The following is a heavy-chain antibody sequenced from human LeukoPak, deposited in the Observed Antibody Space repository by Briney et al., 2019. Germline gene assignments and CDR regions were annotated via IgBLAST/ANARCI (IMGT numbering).Heavy chain of an antibody. V-gene: IGHV3-66*01. CDR3: ARGYSSSWYGVSH. CDR2: IYSGGST. Sequence: PWGSLRLSCAASGFTVSGNYRSWVRQPPGKGLEWVSVIYSGGSTYYADSVKGRFTISRDNSKNTLYLQMNSLRAEDTAVYYCARGYSSSWYGVSHWGQGTLVTVSS. CDR1: GFTVSGNY. J-gene: IGHJ4*02. D-gene: IGHD6-13*01.